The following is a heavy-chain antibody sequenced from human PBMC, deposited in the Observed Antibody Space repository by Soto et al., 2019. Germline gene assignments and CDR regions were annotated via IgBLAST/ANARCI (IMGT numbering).Heavy chain of an antibody. CDR2: IYYSGST. Sequence: PSETLSLTCTVSGGSISSSSYYWGWIRQPPGKGLEWIGSIYYSGSTYYNPSLKSRVTISVDTSKNQFSLKLSSVTAADTAVYYCARPGGIAAAGTWFDPWGQGTLVTVSS. J-gene: IGHJ5*02. V-gene: IGHV4-39*01. CDR1: GGSISSSSYY. CDR3: ARPGGIAAAGTWFDP. D-gene: IGHD6-13*01.